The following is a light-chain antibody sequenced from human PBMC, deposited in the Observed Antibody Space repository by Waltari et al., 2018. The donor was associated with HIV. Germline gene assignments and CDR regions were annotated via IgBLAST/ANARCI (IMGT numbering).Light chain of an antibody. Sequence: SYVLTQPPSVSVAPGQTARITCGGNNIAATKSVHWYRLNPGQAPVVVIYDDRDRPSGIPDRFSGSNSGNTATLTISGTQAVDEADYFCQAWDNSTAVFGGGTQLTVL. CDR1: NIAATKS. CDR3: QAWDNSTAV. J-gene: IGLJ2*01. V-gene: IGLV3-21*02. CDR2: DDR.